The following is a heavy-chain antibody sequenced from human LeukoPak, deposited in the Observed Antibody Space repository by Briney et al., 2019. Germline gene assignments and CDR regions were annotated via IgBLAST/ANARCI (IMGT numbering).Heavy chain of an antibody. D-gene: IGHD1-1*01. V-gene: IGHV3-15*07. CDR2: IVSETVGGRT. CDR1: SITFTKAW. J-gene: IGHJ4*02. Sequence: KSGGSLRLPCAASSITFTKAWMNWVRQAPGKGLEWVARIVSETVGGRTDYAASVKGRFTISRDDSKSTLFLQMSSLKVEDTAVYYCATSITTPGAFDIWGQGVLVTVSS. CDR3: ATSITTPGAFDI.